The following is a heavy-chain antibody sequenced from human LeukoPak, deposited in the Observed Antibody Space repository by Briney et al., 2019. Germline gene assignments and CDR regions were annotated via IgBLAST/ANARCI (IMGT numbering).Heavy chain of an antibody. Sequence: GGSLKLSCAASGFTFSGSAMHWARQASGKGLEWGGRIRSKANSYATAYAASVKGRFTISRDDSKNTAYLQMNSLKTEDTAVYYCTSQGVIDYWGQGTLVTVSS. CDR1: GFTFSGSA. J-gene: IGHJ4*02. CDR3: TSQGVIDY. D-gene: IGHD3-16*01. V-gene: IGHV3-73*01. CDR2: IRSKANSYAT.